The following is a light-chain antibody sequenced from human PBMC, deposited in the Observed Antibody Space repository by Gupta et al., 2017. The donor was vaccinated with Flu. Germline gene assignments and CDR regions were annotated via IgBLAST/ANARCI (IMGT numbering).Light chain of an antibody. CDR3: ETWDSKGV. CDR1: SGHSSYI. CDR2: LEGSGSY. J-gene: IGLJ3*02. Sequence: QPVLTQSSSASASLGSSVKLTCPLSSGHSSYIIAWHQQQPGKAPRYLMKLEGSGSYNKGSGVPDRFSGSSSGADRYLTISNLQSEDEADYYCETWDSKGVFGGGTKLTVL. V-gene: IGLV4-60*03.